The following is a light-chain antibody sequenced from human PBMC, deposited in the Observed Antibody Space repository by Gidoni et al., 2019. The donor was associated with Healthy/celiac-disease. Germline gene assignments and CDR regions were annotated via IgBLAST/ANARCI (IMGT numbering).Light chain of an antibody. CDR3: QSYDSSLSGPWV. CDR2: GNS. CDR1: SSNIGAGYD. J-gene: IGLJ1*01. Sequence: QSVLTQPPSVSGAPGQRAPISCTGSSSNIGAGYDVHWYQQLPGTAPKLLIYGNSNRPSGVPDRFSGSKSGTSASLAITGLQAEDEADYYCQSYDSSLSGPWVFGTGTKVTVL. V-gene: IGLV1-40*01.